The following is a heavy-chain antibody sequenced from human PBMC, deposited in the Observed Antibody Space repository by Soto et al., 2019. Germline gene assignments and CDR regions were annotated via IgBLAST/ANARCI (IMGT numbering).Heavy chain of an antibody. CDR1: GFTFSIYA. D-gene: IGHD1-26*01. Sequence: SVRLSCAASGFTFSIYAMHWVRQAPGKGLEWVAVISYDGSNKYYADSVKGRFTISRDNSKNTLYLQMNSLRAEDTAVYYCARVRGIVGATPYFDYWGQGTLVTVSS. CDR3: ARVRGIVGATPYFDY. V-gene: IGHV3-30-3*01. CDR2: ISYDGSNK. J-gene: IGHJ4*02.